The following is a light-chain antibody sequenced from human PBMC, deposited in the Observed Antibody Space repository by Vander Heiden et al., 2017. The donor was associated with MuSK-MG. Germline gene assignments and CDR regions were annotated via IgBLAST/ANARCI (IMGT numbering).Light chain of an antibody. V-gene: IGLV3-21*04. J-gene: IGLJ3*02. CDR3: QVWDSNRDEGV. Sequence: SYVLTQPPSVSVAPGKTARITCGGNNIGSKSVHWHQQKPGQAPVLVIYYDSDRPAGIPERFSGSASGNTATLTISRVEAGEDADDYCQVWDSNRDEGVFGGGTKLTVL. CDR1: NIGSKS. CDR2: YDS.